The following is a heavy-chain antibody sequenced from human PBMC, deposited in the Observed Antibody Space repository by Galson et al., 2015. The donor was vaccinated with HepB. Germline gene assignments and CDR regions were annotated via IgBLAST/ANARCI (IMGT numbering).Heavy chain of an antibody. CDR1: GFTFSDYY. J-gene: IGHJ4*02. CDR2: VRHKARRYTT. V-gene: IGHV3-72*01. Sequence: SLRLSCAASGFTFSDYYMEWVRQAPGKGLEWVGRVRHKARRYTTDYVASVEGRFTISRDDSKNSLYLQMDSLKTEDTATYYCARTPGCLYEDDSSAYDYWGQGTLVTVSS. D-gene: IGHD3-22*01. CDR3: ARTPGCLYEDDSSAYDY.